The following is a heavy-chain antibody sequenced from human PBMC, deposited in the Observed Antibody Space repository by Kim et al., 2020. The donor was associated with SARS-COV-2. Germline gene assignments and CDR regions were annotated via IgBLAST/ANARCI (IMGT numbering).Heavy chain of an antibody. CDR3: ARDSNANFRWFDP. J-gene: IGHJ5*02. CDR2: IYYSGST. CDR1: GGSISSGGYY. V-gene: IGHV4-31*03. Sequence: SETLSLTCTVSGGSISSGGYYWSWIRQHPGKGLEWIGYIYYSGSTYYNPSLKSRVTISVDTSKNQFSLKLSSVTAADTAVYYCARDSNANFRWFDPWGQGTLVTVSS.